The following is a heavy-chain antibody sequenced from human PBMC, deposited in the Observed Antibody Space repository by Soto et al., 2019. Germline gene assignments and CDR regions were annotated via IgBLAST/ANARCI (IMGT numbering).Heavy chain of an antibody. Sequence: QVQLVESGGGVVQPGRSLRLSCAASGFTFSSYGMHWVRQAPGKGLEWVAVIWYDGSNKYYADSVKGRFTISRDNSKNTLYLQIDSLSAEATAVYYCARAEEGGNSFHSLGQGTQVTVSS. D-gene: IGHD1-26*01. CDR2: IWYDGSNK. CDR3: ARAEEGGNSFHS. V-gene: IGHV3-33*01. J-gene: IGHJ4*02. CDR1: GFTFSSYG.